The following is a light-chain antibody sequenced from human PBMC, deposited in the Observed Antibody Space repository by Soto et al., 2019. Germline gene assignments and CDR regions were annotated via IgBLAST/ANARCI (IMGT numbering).Light chain of an antibody. CDR2: GAS. CDR3: QQYNDWPPVT. Sequence: EIVLTQSPATLSLSPGERATLSCRASQSVSSSYLAWYQQRPGQAPRLLIYGASTRATGFPARFSGSGSGTDFTLTINSLQSEDSAIYYCQQYNDWPPVTFGGGTKVDI. J-gene: IGKJ4*01. CDR1: QSVSSSY. V-gene: IGKV3-15*01.